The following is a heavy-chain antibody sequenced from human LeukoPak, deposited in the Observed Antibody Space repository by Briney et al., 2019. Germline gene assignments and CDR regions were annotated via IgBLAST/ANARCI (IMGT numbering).Heavy chain of an antibody. Sequence: PGRSLRLSCAASGFTFSGYGMHWVRHAPGKGLEWVAVISYDGSNKYYADSVKGRFTISRDNSKNTLYLQMNSLRAEDTAVYYCAKDPIQAAEQCLVLGHYGMDVWGQGTTVTVSS. D-gene: IGHD6-19*01. CDR2: ISYDGSNK. CDR3: AKDPIQAAEQCLVLGHYGMDV. V-gene: IGHV3-30*18. CDR1: GFTFSGYG. J-gene: IGHJ6*02.